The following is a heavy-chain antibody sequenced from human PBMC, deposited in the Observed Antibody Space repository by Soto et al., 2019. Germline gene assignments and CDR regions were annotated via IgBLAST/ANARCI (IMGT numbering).Heavy chain of an antibody. J-gene: IGHJ3*02. CDR2: ISWNSGSI. D-gene: IGHD2-2*01. CDR3: AKDPRSHIVVVPAAMVAFDI. CDR1: GFTFDDYA. Sequence: GGSLRLSCAASGFTFDDYAMHWVRQAPGKGLEWVSGISWNSGSIGYADSVKGRFTISRDNAKNSLYLQMNSLRAEDTALYYCAKDPRSHIVVVPAAMVAFDIWGQGTMVTVSS. V-gene: IGHV3-9*01.